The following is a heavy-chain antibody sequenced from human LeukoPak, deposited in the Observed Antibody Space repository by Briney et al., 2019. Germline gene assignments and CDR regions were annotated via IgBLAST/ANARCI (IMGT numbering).Heavy chain of an antibody. V-gene: IGHV3-23*01. J-gene: IGHJ4*02. CDR2: LSSGGGST. D-gene: IGHD2-2*03. Sequence: GGSLRLSCAASGFSVSNSDMIWLRQAPGKGPEWVSALSSGGGSTYYADSVKGRFTISRANSKNTLYLQMSTLRAEDTAVYYCANSPLADRAGYHYWGRGTLVTVSS. CDR3: ANSPLADRAGYHY. CDR1: GFSVSNSD.